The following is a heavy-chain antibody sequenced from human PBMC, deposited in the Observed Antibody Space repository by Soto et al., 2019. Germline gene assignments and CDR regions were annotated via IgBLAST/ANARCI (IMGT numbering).Heavy chain of an antibody. D-gene: IGHD2-15*01. CDR1: GGSFSDFA. CDR2: IIPMFAAT. CDR3: ARGAIAAVPAALSSYHDYTNYRFDT. J-gene: IGHJ4*02. Sequence: QVQLAQSGAEMTKPGSSVKVSCRASGGSFSDFAFSWVRQAPGQGLEWMGGIIPMFAATKYAQRLQDRVTSTADEPAKTVYLAQNSLTSEDTSLYYCARGAIAAVPAALSSYHDYTNYRFDTWSQGTLVTVSS. V-gene: IGHV1-69*01.